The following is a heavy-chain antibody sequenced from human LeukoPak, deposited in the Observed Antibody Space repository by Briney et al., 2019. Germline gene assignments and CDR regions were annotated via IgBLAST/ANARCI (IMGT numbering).Heavy chain of an antibody. CDR1: GFTFSSYS. Sequence: GGSLRLSCAASGFTFSSYSMNWVPQAPGKGLEWVSYISSSSTTIYFADSVKGRFTISRDNAKNSLYLQMNSLRDEDTAVYYCARRMGGELVAFDIWGQGTMVTVSS. V-gene: IGHV3-48*02. J-gene: IGHJ3*02. CDR2: ISSSSTTI. D-gene: IGHD1-7*01. CDR3: ARRMGGELVAFDI.